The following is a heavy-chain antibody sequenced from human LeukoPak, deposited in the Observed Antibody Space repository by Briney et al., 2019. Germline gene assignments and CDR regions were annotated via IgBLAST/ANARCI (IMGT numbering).Heavy chain of an antibody. Sequence: GASVKVSCKASGGTFSSYAISWVRQAPGQGLEWMGGIIPIFGTANYAQKLQGRVTMTTDTSTSTAYMELRSLRSDDTAVYYCARDRVVGAKNYYYGMDVWGQGTTVTVSS. CDR1: GGTFSSYA. CDR3: ARDRVVGAKNYYYGMDV. D-gene: IGHD1-26*01. CDR2: IIPIFGTA. J-gene: IGHJ6*02. V-gene: IGHV1-69*05.